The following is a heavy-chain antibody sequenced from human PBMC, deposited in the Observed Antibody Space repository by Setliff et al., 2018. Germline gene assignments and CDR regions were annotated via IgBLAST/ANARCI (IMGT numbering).Heavy chain of an antibody. D-gene: IGHD3-22*01. CDR1: GGTFRTDG. J-gene: IGHJ4*02. Sequence: SVKVSCKASGGTFRTDGFSWVRQAPGQGLEWMGRIIPVFRTANYAQKFRGRVTITADEVARTAYMELSTLRSEDTAVYYCARDTRDKYDSSGYYLSLDSWGQGSLVTVAS. CDR2: IIPVFRTA. CDR3: ARDTRDKYDSSGYYLSLDS. V-gene: IGHV1-69*13.